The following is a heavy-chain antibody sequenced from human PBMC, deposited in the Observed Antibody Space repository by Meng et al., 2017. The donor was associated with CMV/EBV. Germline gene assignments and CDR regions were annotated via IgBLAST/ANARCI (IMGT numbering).Heavy chain of an antibody. J-gene: IGHJ6*02. Sequence: SETLSLTCTISSGSINDYCWNWIRQPPGKGLEWIGYVHSNKSTKYNPALKSRVDISLDTSKNQFSLKLGSVTAADTAVYYCARDSGEGGIYRDFWSGYSGYYYYGMDVWGQGTTVTVSS. CDR3: ARDSGEGGIYRDFWSGYSGYYYYGMDV. CDR2: VHSNKST. CDR1: SGSINDYC. V-gene: IGHV4-59*01. D-gene: IGHD3-3*01.